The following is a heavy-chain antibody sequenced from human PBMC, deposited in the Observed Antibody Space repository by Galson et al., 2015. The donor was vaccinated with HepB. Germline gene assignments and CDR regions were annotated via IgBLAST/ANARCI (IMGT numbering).Heavy chain of an antibody. CDR1: GYTFTTYD. CDR2: MNPKSGNI. CDR3: VYWGHSLH. D-gene: IGHD2-8*02. Sequence: SVKVSCKASGYTFTTYDVNWVRQAPGRGLEWVGWMNPKSGNIGFAQRFQGRATLTRDISMNTDYMDLSSLTTDDTAVYYCVYWGHSLHWGQGPLITVSS. V-gene: IGHV1-8*01. J-gene: IGHJ1*01.